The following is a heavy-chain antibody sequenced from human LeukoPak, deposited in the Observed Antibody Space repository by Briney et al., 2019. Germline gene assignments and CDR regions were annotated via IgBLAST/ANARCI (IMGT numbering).Heavy chain of an antibody. CDR3: ARDTIIVAAFDY. Sequence: PGGSLRLSCAASGFTFSSYAIHWVRQAPGKGLEWVAVISNDGKNKYYADSVKGRFTISRDNSKNTLYLQVNSLRAEDTGVYYCARDTIIVAAFDYWGQGTLVTVSS. V-gene: IGHV3-30*04. CDR2: ISNDGKNK. D-gene: IGHD5-12*01. J-gene: IGHJ4*02. CDR1: GFTFSSYA.